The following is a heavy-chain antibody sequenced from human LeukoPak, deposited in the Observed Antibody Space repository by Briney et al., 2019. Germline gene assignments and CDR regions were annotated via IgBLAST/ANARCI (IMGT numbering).Heavy chain of an antibody. CDR2: ISAYNGNT. Sequence: GASVKVSCKASGYTFTSYGISWVRQAPGQGLEWMGWISAYNGNTNYAEKLQGRVTMTTDTSTSTAYMELRSLRSDDTAVYYCARERCSSSPYCYYYYGMDVWGQGTTVTVSS. D-gene: IGHD6-13*01. V-gene: IGHV1-18*01. J-gene: IGHJ6*02. CDR3: ARERCSSSPYCYYYYGMDV. CDR1: GYTFTSYG.